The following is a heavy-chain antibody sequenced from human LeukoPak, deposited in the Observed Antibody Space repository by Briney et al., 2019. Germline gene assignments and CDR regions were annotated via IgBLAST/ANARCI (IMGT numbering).Heavy chain of an antibody. D-gene: IGHD2-2*01. Sequence: SETLSLTCTVSGDSISSSRYYWSWIRQPPGKGLEWIGEINHSGSTNYNPSLKSRVTISVDTSKNQFSLKLSSVTAADTAVYYCASLWPYQLSAFDIWGQGTMVTVSS. V-gene: IGHV4-39*07. CDR3: ASLWPYQLSAFDI. CDR2: INHSGST. CDR1: GDSISSSRYY. J-gene: IGHJ3*02.